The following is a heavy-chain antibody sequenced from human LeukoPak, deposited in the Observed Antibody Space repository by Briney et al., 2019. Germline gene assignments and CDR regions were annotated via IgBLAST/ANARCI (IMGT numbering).Heavy chain of an antibody. J-gene: IGHJ4*02. CDR1: GDTFSSYA. V-gene: IGHV1-69*04. CDR2: IIPILGIA. CDR3: ARGPRGSYYFYFDY. D-gene: IGHD1-26*01. Sequence: ASVKVSCKASGDTFSSYAIRWVRQAPGQGLEWMGRIIPILGIANYAQKFQGRVTITADKSTSTAYMELSSLRSEDTAVYYCARGPRGSYYFYFDYWGQGTLVTVSS.